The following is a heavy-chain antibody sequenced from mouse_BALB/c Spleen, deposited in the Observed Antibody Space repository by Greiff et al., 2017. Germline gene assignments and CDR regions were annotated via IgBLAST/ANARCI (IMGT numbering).Heavy chain of an antibody. D-gene: IGHD2-1*01. CDR1: GFTFSSFG. CDR2: ISSGSSTI. Sequence: DVHLVESGGGLVQPGGSRKLSCAASGFTFSSFGMHWVRQAPEKGLEWVAYISSGSSTIYYADTVKGRFTISRDNPKNTLFLQMTSLRSEDTAMYYCARVYYGYAMDYWGQGTSVTVSS. CDR3: ARVYYGYAMDY. V-gene: IGHV5-17*02. J-gene: IGHJ4*01.